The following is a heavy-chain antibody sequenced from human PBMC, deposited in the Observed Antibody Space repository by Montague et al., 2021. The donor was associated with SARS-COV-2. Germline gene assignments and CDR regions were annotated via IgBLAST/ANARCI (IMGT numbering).Heavy chain of an antibody. D-gene: IGHD3-9*01. CDR3: ARHRKDYDILTGYSTSFYYDMGV. CDR1: GGSNSRYY. V-gene: IGHV4-59*08. J-gene: IGHJ6*02. Sequence: SETLSLTCTVSGGSNSRYYWSWIRQPPGKGLEWIGYVSDSGSDYNPSLKSRVSISVDTSKKLLSLSLSSVTAADTAIYYCARHRKDYDILTGYSTSFYYDMGVWGQGTTVTVSS. CDR2: VSDSGS.